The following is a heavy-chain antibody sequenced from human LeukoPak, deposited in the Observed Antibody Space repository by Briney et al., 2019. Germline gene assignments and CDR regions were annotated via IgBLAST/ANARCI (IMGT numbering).Heavy chain of an antibody. CDR3: ARDLYYGSGSYSSYYYYYMDV. CDR2: INPNSGGT. CDR1: GYTFTGYY. Sequence: ASAKVSCKASGYTFTGYYMHWVRQAPGRGLEWMGWINPNSGGTNYAQKFQGRVTMTRDTSISTAYMELSRLRSDDTAVYYCARDLYYGSGSYSSYYYYYMDVWGKGTTVTTSS. D-gene: IGHD3-10*01. V-gene: IGHV1-2*02. J-gene: IGHJ6*03.